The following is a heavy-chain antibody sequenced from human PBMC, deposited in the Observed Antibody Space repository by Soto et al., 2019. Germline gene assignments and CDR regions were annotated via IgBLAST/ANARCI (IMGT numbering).Heavy chain of an antibody. CDR3: ARHNYDSSGYYHYYYGMDV. CDR2: IYYSGST. V-gene: IGHV4-30-4*01. D-gene: IGHD3-22*01. Sequence: TLSLPCTVSAGSLSTGDYYWSWLRHPKKNVLELIGYIYYSGSTYYNPSLKSRVTISVDTSKNQFSLKLSSVTAADTVVYYCARHNYDSSGYYHYYYGMDVWGQGTTVTVS. CDR1: AGSLSTGDYY. J-gene: IGHJ6*02.